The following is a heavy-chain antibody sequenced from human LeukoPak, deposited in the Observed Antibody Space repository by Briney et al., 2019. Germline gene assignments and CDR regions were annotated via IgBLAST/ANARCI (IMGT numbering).Heavy chain of an antibody. CDR1: GFTFSSYG. D-gene: IGHD3-16*02. CDR3: ARDSGYRRFDY. J-gene: IGHJ4*02. CDR2: ISYDGSNK. Sequence: GGSLRLSCAASGFTFSSYGMHWVRQAPGKGLEWVAVISYDGSNKYYADSVKGRFTISRDNSKNTLYLQMNSLRAEDTAVYYCARDSGYRRFDYWGQGTLVTVSS. V-gene: IGHV3-30*03.